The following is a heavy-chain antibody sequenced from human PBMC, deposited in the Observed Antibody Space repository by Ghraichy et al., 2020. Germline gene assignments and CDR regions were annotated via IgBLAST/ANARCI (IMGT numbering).Heavy chain of an antibody. D-gene: IGHD4-17*01. CDR2: IYNNGNT. CDR1: GVSISSSF. Sequence: SETLSLTCTVSGVSISSSFWSWIRQPAGKGLEYIGRIYNNGNTKYNPSLKSRVTMSVDTSKNEFSLKLTSVTAAETAVYYFARWFRDYGEYFDYWGQGTLVTVSS. CDR3: ARWFRDYGEYFDY. V-gene: IGHV4-4*07. J-gene: IGHJ4*02.